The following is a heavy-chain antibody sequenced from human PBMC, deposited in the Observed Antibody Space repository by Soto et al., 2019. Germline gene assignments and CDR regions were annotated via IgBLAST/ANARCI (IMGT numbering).Heavy chain of an antibody. CDR2: ISAYNGDT. D-gene: IGHD3-10*01. V-gene: IGHV1-18*04. J-gene: IGHJ4*02. Sequence: QVQLVQSGAEVKKPGASVKVSCKASGYTFTSYGISWVRQAPGQGLEWMGWISAYNGDTNYAQKLQGRVTMTTDTSTSTAYMELRSLRSDDTAVYYCARETPRPGELFSPPNYWGQGTLVTVSS. CDR3: ARETPRPGELFSPPNY. CDR1: GYTFTSYG.